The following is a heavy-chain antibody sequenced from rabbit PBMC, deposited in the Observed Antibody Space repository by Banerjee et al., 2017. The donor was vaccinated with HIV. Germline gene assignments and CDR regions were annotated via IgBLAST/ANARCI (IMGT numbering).Heavy chain of an antibody. J-gene: IGHJ4*01. CDR3: ARDLAGVTGWNFNL. CDR1: GIDFSSYYY. D-gene: IGHD4-1*01. CDR2: IYTGSSGRT. Sequence: QQHLEESGGGLVQPEGSLTLTCKASGIDFSSYYYMCWVRQAPGKGLRWIGCIYTGSSGRTYYASWAKGRFSISKTSSTTVTLQMTSLTAADTATYFCARDLAGVTGWNFNLWGQGTLVTVS. V-gene: IGHV1S45*01.